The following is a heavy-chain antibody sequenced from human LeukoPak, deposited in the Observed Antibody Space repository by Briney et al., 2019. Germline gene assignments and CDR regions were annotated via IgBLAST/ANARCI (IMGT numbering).Heavy chain of an antibody. V-gene: IGHV3-7*01. CDR2: IKQDGSAK. Sequence: GGSLRLSCAASGFTFNKYWMSWVRQAPGKGLEWVANIKQDGSAKYYVDSVKGRFTISRDNAKNSLYLQMNSLRAEDTAVYYCARVEASGYDYGAFDYWGQGTLVTVSS. J-gene: IGHJ4*02. CDR3: ARVEASGYDYGAFDY. D-gene: IGHD5-12*01. CDR1: GFTFNKYW.